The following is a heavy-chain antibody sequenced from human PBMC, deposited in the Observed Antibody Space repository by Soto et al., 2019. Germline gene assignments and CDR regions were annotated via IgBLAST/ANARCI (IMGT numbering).Heavy chain of an antibody. CDR1: GLTFSSYG. V-gene: IGHV3-30*18. J-gene: IGHJ4*02. CDR3: AKETHSSGYGSYFDY. Sequence: QPGGSLRLSCAASGLTFSSYGMHWVRQAPGKGLEWVAVISKDGSKKYDVDSVKGRFTISRDNSKNTLYLQMNSLRAEDTAVYYCAKETHSSGYGSYFDYWGQGTLVTVSS. CDR2: ISKDGSKK. D-gene: IGHD3-22*01.